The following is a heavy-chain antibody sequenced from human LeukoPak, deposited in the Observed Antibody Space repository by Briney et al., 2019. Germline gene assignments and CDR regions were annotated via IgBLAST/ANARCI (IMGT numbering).Heavy chain of an antibody. CDR1: GFTFSNYA. CDR2: ISGSGGST. CDR3: AKESPDYDILTGYYRE. V-gene: IGHV3-23*01. D-gene: IGHD3-9*01. J-gene: IGHJ4*02. Sequence: GGSLRLSCAASGFTFSNYAMSWVRQAPGKGLEWVSAISGSGGSTYYADSVKGRFTISRDNSKNTLYLQMNSLRAEDTAVYYCAKESPDYDILTGYYREWGQGTLVTVSS.